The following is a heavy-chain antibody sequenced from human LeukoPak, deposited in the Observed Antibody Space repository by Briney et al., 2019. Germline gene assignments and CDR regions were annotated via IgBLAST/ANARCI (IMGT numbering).Heavy chain of an antibody. CDR3: ARYTSMIAFHARGFDI. Sequence: PSETLSLTCTVSGGSISSYYWSWIRQPPGKGLEWIGYIYYSGSTNYNPSLKSRVTISVDTSKNQFSLKVSSVTAADTAVYYCARYTSMIAFHARGFDIWGQGTLVTVSS. J-gene: IGHJ3*02. V-gene: IGHV4-59*01. D-gene: IGHD5-18*01. CDR1: GGSISSYY. CDR2: IYYSGST.